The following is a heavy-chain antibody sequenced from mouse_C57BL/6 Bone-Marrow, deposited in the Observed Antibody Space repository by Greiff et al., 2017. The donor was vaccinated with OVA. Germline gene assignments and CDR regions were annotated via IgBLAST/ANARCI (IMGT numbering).Heavy chain of an antibody. Sequence: QVQLKQPGAELVKPGASVKLSCKASGYTFTSYWMQWVKQRPGPGLEWIGEIDPSDSYTNYHQKFKGKATLTVDTSSSTAYMQLSSLTSEDSAVYYCARSFIYYYGSSPYFDYWGQGTTLTVSS. CDR2: IDPSDSYT. D-gene: IGHD1-1*01. CDR3: ARSFIYYYGSSPYFDY. J-gene: IGHJ2*01. V-gene: IGHV1-50*01. CDR1: GYTFTSYW.